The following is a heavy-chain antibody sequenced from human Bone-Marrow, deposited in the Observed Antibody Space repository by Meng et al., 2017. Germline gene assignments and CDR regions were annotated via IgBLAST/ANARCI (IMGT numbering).Heavy chain of an antibody. J-gene: IGHJ4*02. CDR2: INHSGST. CDR3: ARGPTTMAHDFDY. D-gene: IGHD4-11*01. CDR1: GGSFSDYY. Sequence: QWQLQLWGAGLLKPSEPLSLTCVVSGGSFSDYYWSWIRQPPGKGLEWIGEINHSGSTNYNPSLESRATISVDTSQNNLSLKLSSVTAADSAVYYCARGPTTMAHDFDYWGQGTLVTVSS. V-gene: IGHV4-34*01.